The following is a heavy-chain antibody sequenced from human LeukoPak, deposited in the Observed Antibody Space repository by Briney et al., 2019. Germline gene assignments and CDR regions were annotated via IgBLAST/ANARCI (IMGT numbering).Heavy chain of an antibody. V-gene: IGHV3-66*02. J-gene: IGHJ4*02. CDR1: GFTVSSNY. Sequence: GGSLRLSCAASGFTVSSNYMSWVRQAPGKGLEWVSVIYSGGSTYYADSVKGRFTISRDNSKNTLYLQMNSLRAEDTAVYHCASSRNSGWHNFDYWGQGILVSVSS. CDR3: ASSRNSGWHNFDY. CDR2: IYSGGST. D-gene: IGHD6-19*01.